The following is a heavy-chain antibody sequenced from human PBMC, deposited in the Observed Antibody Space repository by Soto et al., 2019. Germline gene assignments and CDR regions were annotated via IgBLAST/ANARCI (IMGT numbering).Heavy chain of an antibody. CDR1: GGTFSSYA. J-gene: IGHJ5*02. Sequence: SVKVSGKASGGTFSSYAISWVRQAPGQGLEWMGGIIPIFGTANYAQKFQGRVTITADKSTSTAYMELSSLRSEDTAVYYCARLKHYYDSSGYYLSWGQGTLVTVSS. D-gene: IGHD3-22*01. V-gene: IGHV1-69*06. CDR2: IIPIFGTA. CDR3: ARLKHYYDSSGYYLS.